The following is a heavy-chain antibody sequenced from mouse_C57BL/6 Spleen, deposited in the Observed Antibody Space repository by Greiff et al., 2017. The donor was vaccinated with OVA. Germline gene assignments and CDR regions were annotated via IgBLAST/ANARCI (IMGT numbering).Heavy chain of an antibody. CDR2: IDPETGGT. J-gene: IGHJ3*01. V-gene: IGHV1-15*01. Sequence: VQLQQSGAELVRPGASVTLSCKASGYTFTDYEMHWVKQTPVNGLEWIGAIDPETGGTAYNQKFKGKAILTADKSSSTAYMELRSLTSEDSAVYYWTTLYYGSPWFAYWGQGTLVTVSA. D-gene: IGHD1-1*01. CDR1: GYTFTDYE. CDR3: TTLYYGSPWFAY.